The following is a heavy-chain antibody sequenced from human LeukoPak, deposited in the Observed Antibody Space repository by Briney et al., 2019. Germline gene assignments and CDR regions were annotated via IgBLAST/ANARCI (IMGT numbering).Heavy chain of an antibody. J-gene: IGHJ4*02. CDR2: IYYSGST. CDR3: ARGYSSGWYGY. V-gene: IGHV4-39*07. Sequence: KPSETLSLTCTVSGGSISSSSYYWGWIRQPPGKGLEWIGSIYYSGSTYYNPSLKSRVTISVDTSKNQFSLKLSSVTAADTAVYYCARGYSSGWYGYWGQGTLVTVSS. CDR1: GGSISSSSYY. D-gene: IGHD6-13*01.